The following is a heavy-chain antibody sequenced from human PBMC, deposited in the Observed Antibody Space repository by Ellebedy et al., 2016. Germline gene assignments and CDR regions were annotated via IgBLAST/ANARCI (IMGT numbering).Heavy chain of an antibody. CDR3: ARGGEWGGILFDY. J-gene: IGHJ4*02. CDR1: GGFISSHY. D-gene: IGHD3-16*01. V-gene: IGHV4-59*11. Sequence: SETLSLTCTVSGGFISSHYWSWIRQPPGKGLEWNGYIYYSGSTNYNPSLNSRVTISLDTSKNQFFLKLSSVTAADTAVYYCARGGEWGGILFDYWGQGTLVTVSS. CDR2: IYYSGST.